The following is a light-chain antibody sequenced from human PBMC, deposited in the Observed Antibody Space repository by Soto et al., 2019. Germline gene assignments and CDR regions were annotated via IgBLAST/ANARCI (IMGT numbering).Light chain of an antibody. J-gene: IGKJ3*01. Sequence: IVLTQSPGTLSVSPGERVILSCRASQTLLNKLAWYQQKPGQAPSLLIYGGFTRATGIPARFSGSGSGTEFTLTSNSLQSEDFAIYYCQQHNAWTLTFGPGTKLDLK. CDR1: QTLLNK. V-gene: IGKV3-15*01. CDR3: QQHNAWTLT. CDR2: GGF.